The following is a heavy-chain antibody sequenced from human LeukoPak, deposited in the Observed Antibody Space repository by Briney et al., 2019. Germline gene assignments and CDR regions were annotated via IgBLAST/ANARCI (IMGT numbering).Heavy chain of an antibody. J-gene: IGHJ4*02. D-gene: IGHD3-22*01. Sequence: SETLSLTCAVYGGSFSGYYWSWIRQPPGQGPEWIGEINHSGSTNYNPSLKSRVTISVDTSKNQFSLKLSAVTAADTAVYYCARGKRGKGLKTYYYDSSGYWPIDYWGQGTLVTVSS. CDR2: INHSGST. CDR3: ARGKRGKGLKTYYYDSSGYWPIDY. V-gene: IGHV4-34*01. CDR1: GGSFSGYY.